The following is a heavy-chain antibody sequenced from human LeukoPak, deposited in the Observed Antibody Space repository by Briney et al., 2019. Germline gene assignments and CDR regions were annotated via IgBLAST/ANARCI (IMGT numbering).Heavy chain of an antibody. CDR1: GYTFIDYF. D-gene: IGHD3-22*01. CDR2: INPKSGGT. Sequence: ASVKVSCKAPGYTFIDYFIHWVRQPPGQGLEWMGWINPKSGGTNYAQKFQGRVTMTRDTTISTAYMELRRLTSDDTAVYYCARVGGRHDFYGSSGYEDYWGQGTLVTVSS. J-gene: IGHJ4*02. V-gene: IGHV1-2*02. CDR3: ARVGGRHDFYGSSGYEDY.